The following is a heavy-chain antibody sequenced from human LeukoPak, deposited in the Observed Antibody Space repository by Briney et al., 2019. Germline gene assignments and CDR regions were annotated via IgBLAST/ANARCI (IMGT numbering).Heavy chain of an antibody. CDR3: ARAWGLNYYDSSGYYYSSAFDI. D-gene: IGHD3-22*01. V-gene: IGHV4-31*03. Sequence: PSETLSLTCTVSGGSISSGGYYWSWIRQHPGKGLEWIGYIYYSGSTYYNPSLKSRVTISVDTSKNQFSLKLSSVTAADTAVYYCARAWGLNYYDSSGYYYSSAFDIWGQGTMVTVSS. J-gene: IGHJ3*02. CDR2: IYYSGST. CDR1: GGSISSGGYY.